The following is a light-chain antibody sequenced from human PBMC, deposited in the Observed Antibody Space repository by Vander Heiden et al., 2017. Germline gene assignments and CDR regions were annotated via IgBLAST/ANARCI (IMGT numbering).Light chain of an antibody. CDR1: SSSIGSNF. CDR2: RDN. CDR3: AAGDDSLSAWV. V-gene: IGLV1-47*01. J-gene: IGLJ3*02. Sequence: VLPQPPSTPGTLVQPVTFSCSGSSSSIGSNFVYWYQQRPGTAPKLLIYRDNRRPSGVPDRFSGSKSGTSASLAISGLRSEDEADYYCAAGDDSLSAWVFGGGTKLTVL.